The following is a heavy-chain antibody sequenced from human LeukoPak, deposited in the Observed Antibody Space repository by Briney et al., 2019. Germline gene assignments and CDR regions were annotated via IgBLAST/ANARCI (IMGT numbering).Heavy chain of an antibody. CDR3: ARGASIAAAGTGEKSNWFDP. Sequence: GRSLRLSCAASGFTFSSYGMHWVRQAPGKGLEWVAVIWSDGSNKYHADSVKGRFTISRDNSKNTLYLQMNSLRVEDTAVYYCARGASIAAAGTGEKSNWFDPWGQGTLVTVSS. D-gene: IGHD6-13*01. J-gene: IGHJ5*02. V-gene: IGHV3-33*01. CDR1: GFTFSSYG. CDR2: IWSDGSNK.